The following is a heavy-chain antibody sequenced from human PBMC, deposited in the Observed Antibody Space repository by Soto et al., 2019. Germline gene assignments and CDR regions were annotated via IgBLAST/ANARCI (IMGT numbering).Heavy chain of an antibody. V-gene: IGHV3-23*01. Sequence: EVQLLESGGGLVQPGGSLRLSCAASGFTFNSYTMSWVRQAPGKGLEWVSSISGSGGTTYYADSVKGLFTISRDNSKNALYLEMNNPGAEDTAVYYCERFGIATPGGLDYWGQGTLVTVSS. CDR2: ISGSGGTT. D-gene: IGHD6-13*01. J-gene: IGHJ4*02. CDR3: ERFGIATPGGLDY. CDR1: GFTFNSYT.